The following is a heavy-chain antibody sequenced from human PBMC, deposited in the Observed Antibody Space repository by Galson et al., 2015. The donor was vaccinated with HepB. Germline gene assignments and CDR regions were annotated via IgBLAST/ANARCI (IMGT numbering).Heavy chain of an antibody. CDR3: ARDPARFAYSNYPTGYDY. J-gene: IGHJ4*02. D-gene: IGHD4-11*01. CDR2: ISSSSSYT. CDR1: GFTFSDYY. V-gene: IGHV3-11*06. Sequence: SLRLSCAASGFTFSDYYMSWIRQAPGKGLEWVSYISSSSSYTNYADSVKGRFTISRDNAKNSLYLQMNSLRAEDTAVYYCARDPARFAYSNYPTGYDYWGQGTLVTVSS.